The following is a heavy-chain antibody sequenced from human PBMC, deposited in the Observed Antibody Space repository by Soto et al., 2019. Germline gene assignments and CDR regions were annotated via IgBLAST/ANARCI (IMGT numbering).Heavy chain of an antibody. CDR1: GGSISSSSYY. J-gene: IGHJ4*02. CDR3: ARREWLGNFDY. D-gene: IGHD6-19*01. V-gene: IGHV4-39*01. CDR2: IYYSGST. Sequence: QLQLQESGPGLVKPSETLSLTCTVSGGSISSSSYYWGWIRQPSGKGLEWIGSIYYSGSTYYNPSLKSRVTISVDTSKNQFSLKLSSVTAADTAVYYCARREWLGNFDYWGQGTLVTVSS.